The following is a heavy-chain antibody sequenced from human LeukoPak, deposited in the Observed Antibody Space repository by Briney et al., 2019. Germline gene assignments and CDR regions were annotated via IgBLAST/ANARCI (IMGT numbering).Heavy chain of an antibody. J-gene: IGHJ4*02. CDR2: IDKHGSGK. D-gene: IGHD1-26*01. V-gene: IGHV3-7*01. Sequence: KAGGSLRLSCVASGFTFSTSWMNWVRQAPGKGLEWVANIDKHGSGKYYVDSVKGRFAISRDYASNSVFLQMDSLRAEDTSVYYCARDAGWGYYDLWGQGTPVTVSS. CDR1: GFTFSTSW. CDR3: ARDAGWGYYDL.